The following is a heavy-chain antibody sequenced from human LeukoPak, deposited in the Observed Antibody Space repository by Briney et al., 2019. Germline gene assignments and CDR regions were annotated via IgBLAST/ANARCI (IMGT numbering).Heavy chain of an antibody. CDR1: GFTFSSYG. D-gene: IGHD3-10*01. CDR3: ARDRSFHYYYGMDV. V-gene: IGHV3-33*01. CDR2: IWYDGSNK. J-gene: IGHJ6*04. Sequence: TGRSLRLSCAASGFTFSSYGMHWVRQAPGKGLEWVAVIWYDGSNKYYADSVKGRFTISRDNSKNTLYLQMNSLRAEDTAVYYCARDRSFHYYYGMDVWGKGTTVTVSS.